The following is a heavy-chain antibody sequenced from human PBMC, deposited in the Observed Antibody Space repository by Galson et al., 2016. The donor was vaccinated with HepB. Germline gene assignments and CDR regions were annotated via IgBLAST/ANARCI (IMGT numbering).Heavy chain of an antibody. Sequence: SLRLSCAASGFIFDDYSMHWVRQSPGKGLEWVSGISWDSRTIGYADSVRGRFTISRDNGRKFVYLQMNRLRPEDTALYYCAKGQGLGQLWDYFEHWGQGTHVAVS. V-gene: IGHV3-9*01. CDR2: ISWDSRTI. D-gene: IGHD3-10*01. CDR3: AKGQGLGQLWDYFEH. CDR1: GFIFDDYS. J-gene: IGHJ1*01.